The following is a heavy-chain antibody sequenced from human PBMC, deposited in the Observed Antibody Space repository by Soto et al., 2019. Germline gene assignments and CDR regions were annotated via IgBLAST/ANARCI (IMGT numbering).Heavy chain of an antibody. CDR1: GYTFTTYG. J-gene: IGHJ6*02. D-gene: IGHD2-2*03. V-gene: IGHV1-18*01. CDR3: ARLNGYCISTNCHGYYGMDV. CDR2: ISAYNGNT. Sequence: GASVKVSRKASGYTFTTYGVSWVRQAPGQGLEWMGWISAYNGNTNYAQKLQGRVIMTTDTTTTTAYMELRSLRSDDTAGYYCARLNGYCISTNCHGYYGMDVWGQGTTVTVSS.